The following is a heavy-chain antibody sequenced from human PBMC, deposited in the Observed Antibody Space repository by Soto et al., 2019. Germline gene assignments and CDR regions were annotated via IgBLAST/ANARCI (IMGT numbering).Heavy chain of an antibody. CDR2: IWYDGSNK. J-gene: IGHJ6*03. Sequence: PGGSLRLSCAASGFTFSSYGMHWVRQAPGKGLEWVAVIWYDGSNKYYADSVKGRFTISRDNSKNTLYLQMNSLRAEDTAVYYCARGERYYDFWSGYFSRDYMDVWGKGTTVTVSS. CDR3: ARGERYYDFWSGYFSRDYMDV. V-gene: IGHV3-33*01. D-gene: IGHD3-3*01. CDR1: GFTFSSYG.